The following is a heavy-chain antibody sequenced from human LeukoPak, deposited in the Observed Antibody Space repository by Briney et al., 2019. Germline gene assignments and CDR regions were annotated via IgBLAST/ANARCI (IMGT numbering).Heavy chain of an antibody. CDR3: ARVVGSYLYYFDY. V-gene: IGHV4-39*01. CDR1: GGSISSSSYY. CDR2: IYYSGST. J-gene: IGHJ4*02. D-gene: IGHD1-26*01. Sequence: SETLSLTCTVSGGSISSSSYYWGWIRQPPGKGLEWIGSIYYSGSTYYNTSLKSRVTISVDTSKNQFSLKLSSVTAADTAVYYCARVVGSYLYYFDYWGQGTLVTVSS.